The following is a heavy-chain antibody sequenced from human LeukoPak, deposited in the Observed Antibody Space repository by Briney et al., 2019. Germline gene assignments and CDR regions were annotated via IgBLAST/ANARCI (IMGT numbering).Heavy chain of an antibody. V-gene: IGHV4-59*01. Sequence: PSETLSLTCTVSGGSISSYYWSWIRQPPGKRLEWIGDIYYSGDTNYNPSLKSRVTMTRDTSISTAYMELSRLRSDDTAVYYCARGNPPLSTVTQGHRYNWFDPWGQGTLVTVSS. J-gene: IGHJ5*02. CDR3: ARGNPPLSTVTQGHRYNWFDP. D-gene: IGHD4-17*01. CDR1: GGSISSYY. CDR2: IYYSGDT.